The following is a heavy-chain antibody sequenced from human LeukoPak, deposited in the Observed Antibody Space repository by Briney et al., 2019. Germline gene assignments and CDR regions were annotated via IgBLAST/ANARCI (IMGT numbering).Heavy chain of an antibody. CDR2: IYSGGST. CDR3: ARASHLTASSYYYYGMDV. D-gene: IGHD2-21*02. CDR1: GFTVSSNY. V-gene: IGHV3-66*01. Sequence: GGSLRLSCAASGFTVSSNYMSWVRQARGKGLEWVSVIYSGGSTYYADSVKGRFTISRDNSKTTLYLQMNSLRAEDTAVYYCARASHLTASSYYYYGMDVWGQGTTVTVSS. J-gene: IGHJ6*02.